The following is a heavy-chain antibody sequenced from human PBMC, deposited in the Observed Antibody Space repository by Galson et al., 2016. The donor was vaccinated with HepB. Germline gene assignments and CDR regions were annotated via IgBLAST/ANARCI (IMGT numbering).Heavy chain of an antibody. Sequence: TCAVSGDSISSTNWWSWLRQPPGRGLEWIGEVYHSGRTNYSPSLKSRVTMSVDKSKNQFSLNLSSVTAADTAVYYCARSTAGVFRLVITLPFDYWGQGTLVTVSS. CDR2: VYHSGRT. V-gene: IGHV4-4*02. CDR1: GDSISSTNW. CDR3: ARSTAGVFRLVITLPFDY. D-gene: IGHD3/OR15-3a*01. J-gene: IGHJ4*02.